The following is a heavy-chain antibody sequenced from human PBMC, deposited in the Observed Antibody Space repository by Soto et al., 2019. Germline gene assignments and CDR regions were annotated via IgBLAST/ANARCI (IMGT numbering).Heavy chain of an antibody. CDR2: IYYSGTT. J-gene: IGHJ6*03. CDR1: VGSINGYS. D-gene: IGHD6-13*01. CDR3: ARRGIAAAGSYSYYHYMDV. V-gene: IGHV4-59*08. Sequence: SETLSLTCTVPVGSINGYSLSWIRQSPGKPLEWIGYIYYSGTTNYNPSLKSRVTMSVDTSKNQFSLNLSFVTAADTAVYYCARRGIAAAGSYSYYHYMDVWGKGTTVTVSS.